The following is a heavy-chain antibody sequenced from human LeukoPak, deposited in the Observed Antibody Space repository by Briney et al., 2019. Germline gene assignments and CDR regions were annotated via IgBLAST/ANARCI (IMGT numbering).Heavy chain of an antibody. Sequence: GASVKVSCKASGYTFTGYYMHWVRQAPGQGLEWMGWINPNSGGTNYAQKFRGRVTMTRDTSISTAYMELSRLRSDDTAVYYCARDLYDSSEDAFDIWGQGTMVTVSS. J-gene: IGHJ3*02. CDR2: INPNSGGT. D-gene: IGHD3-22*01. V-gene: IGHV1-2*02. CDR3: ARDLYDSSEDAFDI. CDR1: GYTFTGYY.